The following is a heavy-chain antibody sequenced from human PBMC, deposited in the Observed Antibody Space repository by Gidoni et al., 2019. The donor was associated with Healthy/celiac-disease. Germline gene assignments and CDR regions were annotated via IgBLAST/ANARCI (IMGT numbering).Heavy chain of an antibody. CDR2: IIPIFGTA. Sequence: QVQLVQSGAEVKKPGSSVKVSCQASGGTFSRSAISWVRQAPGQGLGWMGGIIPIFGTANYAQKFQGRGTITADESTSTAYMELSSLRSEDTAVYYCAGPTTVVTSPGDAFDIWGQGTMVTVSS. D-gene: IGHD4-17*01. J-gene: IGHJ3*02. V-gene: IGHV1-69*01. CDR1: GGTFSRSA. CDR3: AGPTTVVTSPGDAFDI.